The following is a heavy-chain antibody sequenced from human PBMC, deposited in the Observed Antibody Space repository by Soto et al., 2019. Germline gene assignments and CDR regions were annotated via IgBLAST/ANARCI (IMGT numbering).Heavy chain of an antibody. Sequence: GGSLRLSCAASGFSFVGYAMNWVRLAPGKGLEWVSTISGSGSTTYYADSVRGRFTISRDNAKNSLYLQMNSLRPEDTALYYCAKARLWGGDGYNSYYYNAMDVWGQGTTVTVSS. V-gene: IGHV3-23*01. CDR1: GFSFVGYA. J-gene: IGHJ6*02. D-gene: IGHD3-16*01. CDR2: ISGSGSTT. CDR3: AKARLWGGDGYNSYYYNAMDV.